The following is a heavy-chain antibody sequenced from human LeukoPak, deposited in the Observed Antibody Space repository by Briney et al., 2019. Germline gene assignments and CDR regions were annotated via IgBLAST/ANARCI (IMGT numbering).Heavy chain of an antibody. CDR3: AKPGCSFTNCYINY. Sequence: PGGSLRLSCAASGFTFGDYAMHWVRQTPVRGLEWVSSISWNSGNIVYADSVKGRFTISRDNAKNSLHLQMNSLRPEDTALYYCAKPGCSFTNCYINYWGQGTLVTVSS. CDR2: ISWNSGNI. CDR1: GFTFGDYA. V-gene: IGHV3-9*01. D-gene: IGHD2-2*01. J-gene: IGHJ4*02.